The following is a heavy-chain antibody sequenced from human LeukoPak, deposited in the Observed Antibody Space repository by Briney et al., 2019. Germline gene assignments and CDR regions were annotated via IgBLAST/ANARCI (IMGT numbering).Heavy chain of an antibody. V-gene: IGHV3-48*04. J-gene: IGHJ5*02. CDR3: ARSKVAAGNRFDP. CDR1: GFTFSSYS. Sequence: PGGSLRLSCAASGFTFSSYSMNWVRQAPGKGLEWVSYISSSSSTIYYADSVKGRFTIFRDNAKSSLYLQMNSLRAEDTAVYYCARSKVAAGNRFDPWGQGTLVTVSS. D-gene: IGHD6-13*01. CDR2: ISSSSSTI.